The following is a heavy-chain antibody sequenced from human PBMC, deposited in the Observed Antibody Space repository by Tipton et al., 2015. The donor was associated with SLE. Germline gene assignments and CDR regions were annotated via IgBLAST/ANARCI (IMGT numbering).Heavy chain of an antibody. V-gene: IGHV3-7*01. J-gene: IGHJ4*02. CDR1: GFTFSSSW. Sequence: QLVQSGGGLVQAGGSLRLSCAASGFTFSSSWMNWVRLAPGKGLEWVANIKEYGSEKHYVDSVKDRLTISRDNAKKSVYLQMNSLRADDTAVYYCARGKYYFDHWGQGTLVTVSS. CDR3: ARGKYYFDH. D-gene: IGHD2/OR15-2a*01. CDR2: IKEYGSEK.